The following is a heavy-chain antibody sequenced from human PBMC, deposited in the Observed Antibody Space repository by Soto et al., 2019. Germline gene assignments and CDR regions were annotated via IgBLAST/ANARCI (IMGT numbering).Heavy chain of an antibody. CDR3: ARTIRGDYGDNEGYYGMDV. CDR1: GFSLSNARMG. J-gene: IGHJ6*02. V-gene: IGHV2-26*01. D-gene: IGHD4-17*01. CDR2: IFSNDEK. Sequence: QVTLKESGPVLVKPTETLTLTCTVSGFSLSNARMGVSWIRQPPGKALEWLAHIFSNDEKSYSTSLKSRLTISKDTSKSQVVLTMTNMDPVDTATYYCARTIRGDYGDNEGYYGMDVWGQGTTVTVSS.